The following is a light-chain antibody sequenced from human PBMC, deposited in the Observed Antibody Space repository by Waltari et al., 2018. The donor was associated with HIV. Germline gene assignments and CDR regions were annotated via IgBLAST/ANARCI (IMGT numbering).Light chain of an antibody. V-gene: IGKV4-1*01. CDR2: WAS. Sequence: DIVMTQSPDSLAVSLGERATINCKSSQSVLYSSNNKNYLAWYQQKPGQPPKLLIYWASTRESGVPDRFSGSGSGTDFTLTISSLQAEDVAVYYCQQYYKTPHTFGGGTKVEI. J-gene: IGKJ4*01. CDR3: QQYYKTPHT. CDR1: QSVLYSSNNKNY.